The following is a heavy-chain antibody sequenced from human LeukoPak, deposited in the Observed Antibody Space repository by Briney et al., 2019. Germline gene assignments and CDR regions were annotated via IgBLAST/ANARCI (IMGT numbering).Heavy chain of an antibody. CDR1: GASIDSHY. CDR2: VFNGGST. D-gene: IGHD3-10*01. J-gene: IGHJ4*02. V-gene: IGHV4-59*11. Sequence: PSETLSLTCSVSGASIDSHYWTWIRQSPGKGLEWIGYVFNGGSTNYNPSLNSRVTMSLDTSRAQFSLRLGSVTAADTAIYYCASRPADTTWYGVFDYWSQGTLVTVSS. CDR3: ASRPADTTWYGVFDY.